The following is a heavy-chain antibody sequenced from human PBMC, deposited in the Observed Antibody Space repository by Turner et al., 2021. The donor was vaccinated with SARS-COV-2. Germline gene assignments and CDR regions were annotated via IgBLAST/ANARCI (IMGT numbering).Heavy chain of an antibody. V-gene: IGHV3-30*18. CDR3: AKQRDGYNSPFDY. D-gene: IGHD1-1*01. CDR2: ISYDGTNK. Sequence: QVQLVESGGGVVQPGRSLTLSCAASGFTFSTYGMHWVRQAPGKGREWVAVISYDGTNKYYLDSVRGRFTISRDNSKNTLYLQMNSLRADDTAVFYCAKQRDGYNSPFDYWGQGALVSVSS. J-gene: IGHJ4*02. CDR1: GFTFSTYG.